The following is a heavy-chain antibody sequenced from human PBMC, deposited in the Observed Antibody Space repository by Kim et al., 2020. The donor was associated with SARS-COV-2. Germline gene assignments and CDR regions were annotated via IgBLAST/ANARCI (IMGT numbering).Heavy chain of an antibody. V-gene: IGHV3-48*02. CDR1: GFTFSSYS. Sequence: GGSLRLSCTASGFTFSSYSLNWVRQAPGKGLEWISYIHKGSGSIFYADSVQGRFTVSRDNGQNSLYLDMSSLRDDDTAVYYCARDAYGDYFSFDYWGLGTLVTVPS. CDR3: ARDAYGDYFSFDY. D-gene: IGHD4-17*01. CDR2: IHKGSGSI. J-gene: IGHJ4*02.